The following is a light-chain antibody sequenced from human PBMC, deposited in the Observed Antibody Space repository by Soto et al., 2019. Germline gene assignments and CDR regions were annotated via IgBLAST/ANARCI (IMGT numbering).Light chain of an antibody. CDR1: QSVSSNY. V-gene: IGKV3-20*01. J-gene: IGKJ2*01. Sequence: EIVLTQSPGTLSLSPGERATLSCRASQSVSSNYLAWYQQKPGQAPRLLIYGASSRATGIPERFSGSGSGTDFTLTISRLEPEDFAVYYCQQYGSSPAYTFGQGTKLEIK. CDR3: QQYGSSPAYT. CDR2: GAS.